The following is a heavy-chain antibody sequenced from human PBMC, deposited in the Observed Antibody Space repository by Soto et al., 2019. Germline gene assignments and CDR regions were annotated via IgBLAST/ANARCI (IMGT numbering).Heavy chain of an antibody. CDR3: AKDLAEVMVRGVMGGFDY. CDR1: GFTFSSYA. V-gene: IGHV3-23*01. Sequence: GGSLRLSCAASGFTFSSYAMSWVRQAPGKGLEWVSAISGSGGSTYYADSVKGRFTISRDNSKNTLYLQMNSLRAEDTAVYYCAKDLAEVMVRGVMGGFDYWGQGTLVTVSS. CDR2: ISGSGGST. D-gene: IGHD3-10*01. J-gene: IGHJ4*02.